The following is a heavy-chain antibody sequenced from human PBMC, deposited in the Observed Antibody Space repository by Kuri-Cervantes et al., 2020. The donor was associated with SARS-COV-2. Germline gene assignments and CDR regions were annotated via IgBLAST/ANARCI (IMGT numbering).Heavy chain of an antibody. CDR3: ARFFITMVRDTGAWFDP. CDR1: VGTFSHTT. Sequence: SETLSLTCYVCVGTFSHTTGSWIRQPPGKGLEWIGEIIHGGCTNYNASLNSRVTISLDTSNKQFSLKVPSVTAADTAVYYCARFFITMVRDTGAWFDPWGQGTLVTVSS. J-gene: IGHJ5*02. D-gene: IGHD3-10*01. V-gene: IGHV4-34*08. CDR2: IIHGGCT.